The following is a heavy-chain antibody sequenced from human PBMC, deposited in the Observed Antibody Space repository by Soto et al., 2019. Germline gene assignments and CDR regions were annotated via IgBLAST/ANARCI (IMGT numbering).Heavy chain of an antibody. D-gene: IGHD2-8*01. J-gene: IGHJ6*02. CDR3: ARWGVSSYGLDV. V-gene: IGHV1-8*01. CDR2: VNPDSGHA. CDR1: GYTFITYD. Sequence: QEQLEQSGAEVKEPGASVKVACKATGYTFITYDISWVRQATGQGLEWMGWVNPDSGHAGYAHKFQGRITMTSSASTNTAYMELSSLRSEDTAVYYCARWGVSSYGLDVWGQGATVIVSS.